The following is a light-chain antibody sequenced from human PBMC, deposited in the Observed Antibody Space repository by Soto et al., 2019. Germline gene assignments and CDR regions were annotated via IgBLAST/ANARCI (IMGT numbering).Light chain of an antibody. CDR1: SSDVGGYNY. CDR2: DVS. Sequence: QSVLTQPASVSGSPGQSITISCTGTSSDVGGYNYVSWYQQHPGKAPKLMIYDVSNRPSGVSNRFSGSKSGNTASLTISGLQAEDEADYYSSSYTSSSTLYVFGTGTKVPV. CDR3: SSYTSSSTLYV. V-gene: IGLV2-14*01. J-gene: IGLJ1*01.